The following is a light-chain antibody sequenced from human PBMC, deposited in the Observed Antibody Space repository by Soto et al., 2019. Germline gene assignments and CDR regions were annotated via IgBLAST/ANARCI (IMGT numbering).Light chain of an antibody. CDR2: DAS. V-gene: IGKV3-11*01. Sequence: ELVFTQTQTTLSLSPGERATHSCRSSQSVSSYLAWYQQKPGQAPRLLIYDASNRATGIPARFSGSGSGTDFTLTISSLEPEDFAVYYCQQRSNWPSPTFGGGTKVDIK. J-gene: IGKJ4*01. CDR3: QQRSNWPSPT. CDR1: QSVSSY.